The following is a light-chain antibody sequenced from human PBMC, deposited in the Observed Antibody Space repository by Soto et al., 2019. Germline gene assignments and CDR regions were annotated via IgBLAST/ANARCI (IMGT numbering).Light chain of an antibody. J-gene: IGKJ5*01. CDR2: AAS. V-gene: IGKV1-39*01. CDR3: QQSYSTLIT. CDR1: QSISSY. Sequence: DIQITQYPSSLSASVGDRVTITCRASQSISSYLNWYQQKPGKAPKLLIYAASSLQSGVPSRFSGSGSGTDFTLTISSLQPEDFATYYCQQSYSTLITFGQGTRLEI.